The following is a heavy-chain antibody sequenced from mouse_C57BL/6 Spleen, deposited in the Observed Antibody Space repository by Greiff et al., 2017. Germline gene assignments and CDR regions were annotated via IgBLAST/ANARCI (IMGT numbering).Heavy chain of an antibody. CDR1: GFTFSSYA. V-gene: IGHV5-9-1*02. D-gene: IGHD4-1*01. Sequence: DVMLVESGEGLVKPGGSLKLSCAASGFTFSSYAMSWVRQTPEKRLEWVAYISSGGDYIYYADTVKGRFTISRDNARNTLYLQMSSLKSEDTAMYYCTRANWDYFDYWGQGTTLTVSS. CDR3: TRANWDYFDY. CDR2: ISSGGDYI. J-gene: IGHJ2*01.